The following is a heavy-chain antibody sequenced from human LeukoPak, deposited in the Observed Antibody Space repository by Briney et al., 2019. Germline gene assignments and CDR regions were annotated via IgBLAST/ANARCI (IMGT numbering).Heavy chain of an antibody. CDR2: IYHSGST. D-gene: IGHD4-17*01. V-gene: IGHV4-4*02. CDR3: ARHELYYGDMYYFDY. CDR1: GGSISSSNW. Sequence: SGTLSLTCAVSGGSISSSNWWSWVRQPPGKGLEWIGEIYHSGSTYYNPSLKSRVTISVDTSKNQFSLKLSSVTAADTAVYYCARHELYYGDMYYFDYWGQGTLVTVSS. J-gene: IGHJ4*02.